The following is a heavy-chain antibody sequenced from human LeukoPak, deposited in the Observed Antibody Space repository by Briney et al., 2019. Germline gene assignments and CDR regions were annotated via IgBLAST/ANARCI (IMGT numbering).Heavy chain of an antibody. CDR2: INHSGST. V-gene: IGHV4-34*01. J-gene: IGHJ4*02. Sequence: LSETLSLTCAVYGGSFSGYYWSWIRQPPGKGLEWIGEINHSGSTNYNPSLKSRVPISVDTSKNQFSLKLSSVTAADTAVYYCARGYYDSSGYAQDGSETFDYWGQGTLVTVSS. CDR3: ARGYYDSSGYAQDGSETFDY. CDR1: GGSFSGYY. D-gene: IGHD3-22*01.